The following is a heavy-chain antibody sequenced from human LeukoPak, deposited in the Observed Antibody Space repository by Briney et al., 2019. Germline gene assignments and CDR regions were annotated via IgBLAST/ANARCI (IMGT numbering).Heavy chain of an antibody. J-gene: IGHJ4*02. CDR1: GYXFTNYG. V-gene: IGHV1-18*01. Sequence: ASVKVSCKASGYXFTNYGISWVRQAPGQGLEWMGWISANNGNTNYEQKVQGRVTMTTDTSTSTAYMELRSLRSDDTAVYYCARDGYPFDYWGQGTLVTVSS. CDR2: ISANNGNT. CDR3: ARDGYPFDY. D-gene: IGHD5-12*01.